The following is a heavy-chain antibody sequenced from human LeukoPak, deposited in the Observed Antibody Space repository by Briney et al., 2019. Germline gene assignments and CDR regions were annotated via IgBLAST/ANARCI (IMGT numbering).Heavy chain of an antibody. J-gene: IGHJ4*02. CDR3: ARGGSGYSYGLFDY. Sequence: SETLSLTCAVYGGSFSGYYWSWIRQPPGKGLEWIGEINNSASTNYNPSLKSRVTISVDTSKNQFSLKLSSVTAADTAVYYCARGGSGYSYGLFDYWGQGTLVTVSS. D-gene: IGHD5-18*01. CDR1: GGSFSGYY. V-gene: IGHV4-34*01. CDR2: INNSAST.